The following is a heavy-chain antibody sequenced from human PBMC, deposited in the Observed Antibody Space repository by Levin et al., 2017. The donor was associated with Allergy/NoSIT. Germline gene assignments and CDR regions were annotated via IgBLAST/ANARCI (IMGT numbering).Heavy chain of an antibody. J-gene: IGHJ3*02. Sequence: GESLKISCTASGFSFSSYYMSWVRQAPGKGLEWVANINQDGGEKNYVDSVKGRFTIFRDNDKNSVYLEMNTLGAEDTALYYCARDSHSCKGCAFDMWGQGTMVTVSS. CDR3: ARDSHSCKGCAFDM. V-gene: IGHV3-7*04. CDR1: GFSFSSYY. CDR2: INQDGGEK. D-gene: IGHD2/OR15-2a*01.